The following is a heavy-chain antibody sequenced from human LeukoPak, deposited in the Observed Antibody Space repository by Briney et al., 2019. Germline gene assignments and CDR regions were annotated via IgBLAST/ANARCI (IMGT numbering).Heavy chain of an antibody. D-gene: IGHD2-2*01. J-gene: IGHJ3*02. CDR1: GFTFDDYA. CDR3: AKDGQGSTPRAFDI. Sequence: GGSLRLSCAASGFTFDDYAMHWVRQAPGKGLEWVSLISWDGGSTYYADSVKGRFTISRDNSKNSLYLQMNSLRAEDTALYYCAKDGQGSTPRAFDIWGQGTMVTVSS. V-gene: IGHV3-43D*03. CDR2: ISWDGGST.